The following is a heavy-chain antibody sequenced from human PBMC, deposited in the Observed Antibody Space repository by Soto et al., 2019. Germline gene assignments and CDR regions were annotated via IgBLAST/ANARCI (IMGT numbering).Heavy chain of an antibody. CDR2: ISSSSSTI. CDR3: ATLIRGQWPAWYYFDY. Sequence: GGSLRLSCAASGFTFSSYSMNWVRQAPGKGLEWVSYISSSSSTIYYADSVKGRFTISRDNAKNSLYLQMNSLRDEDTAVYYCATLIRGQWPAWYYFDYWGQGTLVTVSS. V-gene: IGHV3-48*02. CDR1: GFTFSSYS. D-gene: IGHD6-19*01. J-gene: IGHJ4*02.